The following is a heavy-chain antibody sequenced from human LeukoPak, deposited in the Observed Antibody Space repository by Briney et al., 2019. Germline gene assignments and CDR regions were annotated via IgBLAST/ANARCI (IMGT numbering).Heavy chain of an antibody. V-gene: IGHV1-69*05. J-gene: IGHJ4*02. Sequence: SVKVSCKASGGTFSSYAISWVRQAPGQGLEGMGGIIPIFGTANYAQKFQGRVTITTDESTSTAYMELSSLRSEDTAVYYCASGHADYYDSSGPGDYFDYWGQGTLVTVSS. CDR1: GGTFSSYA. D-gene: IGHD3-22*01. CDR2: IIPIFGTA. CDR3: ASGHADYYDSSGPGDYFDY.